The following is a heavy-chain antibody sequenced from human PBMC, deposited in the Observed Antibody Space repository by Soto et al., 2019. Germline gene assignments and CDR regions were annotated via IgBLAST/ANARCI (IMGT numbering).Heavy chain of an antibody. CDR1: GGTFSSYA. J-gene: IGHJ5*02. Sequence: SVKVSCKASGGTFSSYAISWVRQAPGQGLEWMGGIIPIFGTANYAQKFQGRVTITADESTSTAYMELSSLRSEDTAVYYCARDARFDYTPVRWFDPWGQGTLVTVSS. CDR2: IIPIFGTA. D-gene: IGHD4-4*01. CDR3: ARDARFDYTPVRWFDP. V-gene: IGHV1-69*13.